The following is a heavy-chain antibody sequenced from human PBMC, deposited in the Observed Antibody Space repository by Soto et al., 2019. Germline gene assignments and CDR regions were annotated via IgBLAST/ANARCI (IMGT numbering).Heavy chain of an antibody. J-gene: IGHJ6*02. Sequence: GRPMSLACPVARFSITSYCPNWERKXEGKGLEWVSYISSSSSTIYYADSVKGRFTISRDNAKNSLYLQMNSLRDEDTAVYYCARVDEWELLYYYYGMDVWGQGTTVTVSS. CDR1: RFSITSYC. V-gene: IGHV3-48*02. CDR2: ISSSSSTI. D-gene: IGHD1-26*01. CDR3: ARVDEWELLYYYYGMDV.